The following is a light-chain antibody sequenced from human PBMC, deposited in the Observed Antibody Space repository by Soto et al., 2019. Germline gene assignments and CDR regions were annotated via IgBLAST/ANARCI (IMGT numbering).Light chain of an antibody. CDR3: QAYDSSLSVLV. CDR1: SSNIGAGHD. Sequence: QSVLTQPPSVSGAPGQRVTISCTGSSSNIGAGHDVHWYQQFPGKAPKLLIYGNTNRPSGVPDRVSGSRSGTSASLAITGLQAEDEAEYYCQAYDSSLSVLVFAGGTKVTVL. J-gene: IGLJ2*01. CDR2: GNT. V-gene: IGLV1-40*01.